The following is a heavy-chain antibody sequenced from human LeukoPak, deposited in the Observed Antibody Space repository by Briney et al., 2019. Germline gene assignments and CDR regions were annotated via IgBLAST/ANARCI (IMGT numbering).Heavy chain of an antibody. V-gene: IGHV1-8*01. D-gene: IGHD3-10*01. J-gene: IGHJ5*02. CDR1: GYTFTSYD. Sequence: ASVKVSCKASGYTFTSYDINWVRQATGQGLEWMGWMNPNSGNTGYAQKFQGRVTMTRNTSISTAYMELSSLRSEDAAVYYCARGIKHYGSGSYYRNWFDPWGQGTLVTVSS. CDR2: MNPNSGNT. CDR3: ARGIKHYGSGSYYRNWFDP.